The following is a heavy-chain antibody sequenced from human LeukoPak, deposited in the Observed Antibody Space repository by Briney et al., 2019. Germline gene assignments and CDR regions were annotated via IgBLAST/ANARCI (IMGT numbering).Heavy chain of an antibody. V-gene: IGHV4-61*01. CDR3: ARDRGGWLRTNGLVEAFDI. CDR2: IYYSGST. CDR1: GGSVSSGSYY. D-gene: IGHD5-12*01. J-gene: IGHJ3*02. Sequence: SKTLSLTCTVSGGSVSSGSYYWSWIRQPPGKGLEWIGYIYYSGSTNYNPSLKSRVTISVDTSKNQFSLKLSSVTAADTAVYYCARDRGGWLRTNGLVEAFDIWGQGTMVTASS.